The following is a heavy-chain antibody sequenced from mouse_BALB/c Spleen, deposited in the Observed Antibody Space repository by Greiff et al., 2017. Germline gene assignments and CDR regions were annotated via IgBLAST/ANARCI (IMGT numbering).Heavy chain of an antibody. Sequence: QVQLKQPGAELVRPGASVKLSCKASGYTFTSYWINWVKQRPGQGLEWIGNIYPSDSYTNYNQKFKDKATLTVDKSSSTAYMQLSSPTSEDSAVYYCTRLGGNYGFAYWGQGTLVTVSA. J-gene: IGHJ3*01. CDR2: IYPSDSYT. V-gene: IGHV1-69*02. CDR1: GYTFTSYW. CDR3: TRLGGNYGFAY. D-gene: IGHD2-1*01.